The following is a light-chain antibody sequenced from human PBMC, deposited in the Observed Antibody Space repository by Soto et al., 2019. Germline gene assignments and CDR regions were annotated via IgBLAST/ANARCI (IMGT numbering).Light chain of an antibody. V-gene: IGKV4-1*01. CDR2: WAS. Sequence: DIVMTQSPDSLAVSLGERATINCKSSQSVLYSSNNKNYLAWYQQKPGQPPRLLIYWASTRESGVPDRFSGSGSGTDFTLTINSLQAEDVAVYYCQQYYDTPYTFGQGTKLEI. CDR3: QQYYDTPYT. CDR1: QSVLYSSNNKNY. J-gene: IGKJ2*01.